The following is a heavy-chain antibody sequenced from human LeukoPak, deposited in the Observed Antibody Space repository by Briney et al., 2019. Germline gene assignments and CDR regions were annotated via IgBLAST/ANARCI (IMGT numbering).Heavy chain of an antibody. CDR1: DGSISSYY. Sequence: SETLSLTCTVSDGSISSYYWSWIRQSPGKGLEWIGYIYYSGSTNYNPSLKSRVTISVDTSKNQFSLKLSSVTAADTAVYYCARRSATGGSYYFDYWGQGTLVTVSS. CDR3: ARRSATGGSYYFDY. V-gene: IGHV4-59*01. J-gene: IGHJ4*02. D-gene: IGHD4-17*01. CDR2: IYYSGST.